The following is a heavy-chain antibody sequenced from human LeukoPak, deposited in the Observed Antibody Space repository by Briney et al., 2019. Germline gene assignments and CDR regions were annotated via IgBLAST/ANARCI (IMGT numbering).Heavy chain of an antibody. CDR2: LDSSGST. D-gene: IGHD4-23*01. J-gene: IGHJ6*03. CDR3: SRSHDYGGLYFYYYMDV. V-gene: IGHV4-39*01. CDR1: GGSNSSRSDY. Sequence: SETLSLTCTVSGGSNSSRSDYWGWIRQTPGKGLEWIGNLDSSGSTYYNPSLKSRVTISVGTSKNQFSLNLRSVTAADTAIYFCSRSHDYGGLYFYYYMDVWGKGTTVTVSS.